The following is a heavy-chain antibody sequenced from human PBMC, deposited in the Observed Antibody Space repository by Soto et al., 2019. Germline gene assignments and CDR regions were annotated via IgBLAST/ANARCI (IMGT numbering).Heavy chain of an antibody. CDR1: GGSISSYY. D-gene: IGHD4-17*01. J-gene: IGHJ4*02. V-gene: IGHV4-59*08. Sequence: SENLSLTCTVSGGSISSYYWSWFRQPPGKGLEWIGYIYYSGSTNYNPSLKCRVTISVDTSKNQFSLKLSSVTAADTAVYYCARRYGRYFDYWGQGTLVTVSS. CDR2: IYYSGST. CDR3: ARRYGRYFDY.